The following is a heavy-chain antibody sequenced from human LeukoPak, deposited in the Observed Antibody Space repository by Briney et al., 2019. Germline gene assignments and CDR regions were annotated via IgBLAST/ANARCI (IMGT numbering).Heavy chain of an antibody. Sequence: GGSLRLSCAASGLTFSNYWMDWVRQAPGKGLEWVSVISGSGDNTYYADSVKGRFTTSRDNSKNMLYLQMNSLRAEDTAVYYCAKWKYSNSGIDDYWGQGTLVTVSS. V-gene: IGHV3-23*01. CDR2: ISGSGDNT. J-gene: IGHJ4*02. CDR1: GLTFSNYW. CDR3: AKWKYSNSGIDDY. D-gene: IGHD6-6*01.